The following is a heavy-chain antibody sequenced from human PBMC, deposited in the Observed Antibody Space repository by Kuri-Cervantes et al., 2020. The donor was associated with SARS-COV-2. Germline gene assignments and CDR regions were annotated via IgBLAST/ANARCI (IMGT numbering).Heavy chain of an antibody. Sequence: GESLKISCAASGFTFSSYWMHWVRQAPGKGLVWVSRINSDGSSTSYADSVKGRFTISRDNAKNTLYLQMNSLRAEDTAVYYCARICSSTSCLGNYFDYWGQGTLVTGSS. J-gene: IGHJ4*02. CDR1: GFTFSSYW. D-gene: IGHD2-2*01. V-gene: IGHV3-74*01. CDR3: ARICSSTSCLGNYFDY. CDR2: INSDGSST.